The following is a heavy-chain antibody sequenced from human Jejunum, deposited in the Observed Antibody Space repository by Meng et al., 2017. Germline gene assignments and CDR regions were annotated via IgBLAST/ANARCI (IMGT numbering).Heavy chain of an antibody. CDR2: IYHSGRT. D-gene: IGHD5-12*01. V-gene: IGHV4-4*02. CDR3: VRGVGDIRVGFDY. J-gene: IGHJ4*02. Sequence: QWHRQESGPGLVKPSGTLSLTCEVSGDSISSTNWWDWLRQPPGKGLEWIGEIYHSGRTNFNPSLESRVTISVDESKNQFSLTLNSVTAADTAVYYCVRGVGDIRVGFDYWGQGILVTVSS. CDR1: GDSISSTNW.